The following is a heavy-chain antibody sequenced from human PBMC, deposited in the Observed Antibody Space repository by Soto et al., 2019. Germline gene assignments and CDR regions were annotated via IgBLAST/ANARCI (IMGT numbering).Heavy chain of an antibody. D-gene: IGHD2-15*01. J-gene: IGHJ6*02. Sequence: EVQLVESGGGFIYPGGSLRLSCAASGLTISNAWMNWVRQAPGKGLEWVGRIKTNTEGGTTDYAAAVKGRFPVSRDDSKNTLYLQMNSLKTEATAGYYCTTGSVEGVWGQGTTVTVSS. CDR2: IKTNTEGGTT. CDR1: GLTISNAW. V-gene: IGHV3-15*07. CDR3: TTGSVEGV.